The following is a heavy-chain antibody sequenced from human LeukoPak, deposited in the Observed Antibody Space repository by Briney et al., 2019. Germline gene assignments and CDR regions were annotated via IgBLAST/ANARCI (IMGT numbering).Heavy chain of an antibody. D-gene: IGHD3-22*01. CDR3: AGLVGRYSSGLYYYYFDY. CDR1: GFTFSDYW. V-gene: IGHV4-4*02. Sequence: SGGSLRLSCAASGFTFSDYWMSWVRQAPGKGLEWIGEMYLSGTTHSNPSVKSRVTISIDKSKNQFFLNLSSVTAADTAVYYCAGLVGRYSSGLYYYYFDYWGQGTLVTVSS. CDR2: MYLSGTT. J-gene: IGHJ4*02.